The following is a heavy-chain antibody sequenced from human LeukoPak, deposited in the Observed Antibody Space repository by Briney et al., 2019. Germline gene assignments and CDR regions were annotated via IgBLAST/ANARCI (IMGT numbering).Heavy chain of an antibody. D-gene: IGHD1-26*01. CDR2: ITSDGSST. Sequence: GGSLRLSCAASGFTFSNYWMHWVRQAPGKGLVWVSRITSDGSSTSYADSVRGRFTISRDNAKNTVYLQMNSLRAEDTAVYYCARDLTGAVFDFWGQGTLVTVSS. CDR3: ARDLTGAVFDF. J-gene: IGHJ4*02. V-gene: IGHV3-74*01. CDR1: GFTFSNYW.